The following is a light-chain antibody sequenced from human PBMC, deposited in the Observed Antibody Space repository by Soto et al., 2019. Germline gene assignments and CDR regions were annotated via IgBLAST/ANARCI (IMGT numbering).Light chain of an antibody. Sequence: LTPPPSASGSPGQSVTISCTGTSSDVGGYNYVSWYQQYPGRAPKLMIYEVTKRPSGVPDRFSGSKPGNTASLTVSGLQAEDEADYYCSSYAASNNFYFVFGGGTKVTVL. V-gene: IGLV2-8*01. CDR3: SSYAASNNFYFV. CDR2: EVT. J-gene: IGLJ3*02. CDR1: SSDVGGYNY.